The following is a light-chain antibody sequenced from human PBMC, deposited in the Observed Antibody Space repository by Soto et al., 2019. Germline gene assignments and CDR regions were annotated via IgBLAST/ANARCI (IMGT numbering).Light chain of an antibody. CDR2: WAS. CDR3: QQYYSTPLT. CDR1: QSVLYISNNKNY. J-gene: IGKJ4*01. V-gene: IGKV4-1*01. Sequence: DIVMTQSPGSLPVSLGERATINCKSSQSVLYISNNKNYLAWFQQKPGQPPKLLIYWASTRESGVPDRFSGSGSGTDFTLTISSLQAEDVAVYYCQQYYSTPLTFGGGTTVEIK.